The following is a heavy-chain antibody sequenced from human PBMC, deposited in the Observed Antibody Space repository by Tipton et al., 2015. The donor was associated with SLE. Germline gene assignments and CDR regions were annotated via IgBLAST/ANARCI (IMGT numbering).Heavy chain of an antibody. Sequence: SLRLSCAVSGFTLTDYVLHWVRQAPGKGLEYVSAIRSNGASTYYADSLKGRFTISRDVSKNTLSLQMGSLRAEDMAVYFCAREAYSRSSGDYFDYWGQGTLVTVSS. CDR2: IRSNGAST. V-gene: IGHV3-64*02. D-gene: IGHD6-6*01. CDR1: GFTLTDYV. J-gene: IGHJ4*02. CDR3: AREAYSRSSGDYFDY.